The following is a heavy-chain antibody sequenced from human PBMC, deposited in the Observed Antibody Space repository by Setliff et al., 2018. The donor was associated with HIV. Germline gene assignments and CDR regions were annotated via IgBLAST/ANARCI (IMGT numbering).Heavy chain of an antibody. J-gene: IGHJ4*02. CDR3: ARDPHALDY. CDR2: FSRDTPRI. Sequence: GESLKISCLASGFTFSSYSMNWVRQAPGKGLERISYFSRDTPRIHYADSVKGRFIISRDNAKNSLYLQMNDLRPEDTAVYYCARDPHALDYWGQGTLVTVSS. V-gene: IGHV3-48*01. CDR1: GFTFSSYS.